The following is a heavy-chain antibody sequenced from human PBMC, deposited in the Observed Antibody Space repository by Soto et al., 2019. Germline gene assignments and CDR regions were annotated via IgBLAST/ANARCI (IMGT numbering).Heavy chain of an antibody. CDR3: ARGQKQWLVRTYYYGMDV. V-gene: IGHV3-33*01. CDR1: GFTFSSYG. CDR2: IWYDGSNK. D-gene: IGHD6-19*01. Sequence: PGGSLRLSCAASGFTFSSYGMHWVRQAPGKGLEWVAVIWYDGSNKYYADSVKGRFTISRDNSKDTLYLQMNSLRAEDTAVYYCARGQKQWLVRTYYYGMDVCGQGTTVTVSS. J-gene: IGHJ6*02.